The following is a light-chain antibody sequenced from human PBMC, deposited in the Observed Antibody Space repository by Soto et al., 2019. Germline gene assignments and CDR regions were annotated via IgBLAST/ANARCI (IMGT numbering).Light chain of an antibody. CDR2: AAS. CDR1: QGISSY. J-gene: IGKJ1*01. Sequence: AIRMTQSPSSLSASTGDRVTITCRASQGISSYLAWYQQKPGKAPKLLIYAASSFQTGVPSRFSGSGSGTDFTLTISSLRPEDFATYYCQQSYSTPWTFGQGTKVDIK. V-gene: IGKV1-8*01. CDR3: QQSYSTPWT.